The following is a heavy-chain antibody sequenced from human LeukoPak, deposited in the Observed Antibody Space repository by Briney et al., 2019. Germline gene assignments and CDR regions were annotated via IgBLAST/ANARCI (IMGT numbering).Heavy chain of an antibody. J-gene: IGHJ5*02. CDR3: ATLFITMVRGVQMGDPPNWFDP. CDR2: FDPEDGET. V-gene: IGHV1-24*01. Sequence: GASVKVSCKASGYTFTSYGISWVRQAPGKGLEWMGGFDPEDGETIYAQKFQGRVTMTEDTSTDTAYMELGSLRSEDTAVYYCATLFITMVRGVQMGDPPNWFDPWGQGTLVTVSS. D-gene: IGHD3-10*01. CDR1: GYTFTSYG.